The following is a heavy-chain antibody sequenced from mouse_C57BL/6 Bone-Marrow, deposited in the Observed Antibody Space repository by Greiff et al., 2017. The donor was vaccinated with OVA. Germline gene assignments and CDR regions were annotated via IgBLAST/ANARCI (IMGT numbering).Heavy chain of an antibody. J-gene: IGHJ4*01. D-gene: IGHD4-1*01. Sequence: EVMLVESGGGLVKPGGSLKFSCAASGFTFSSYAISWVRQTPERRLEWVATISVGGSYTYYPDNVKGRFTISRDNAKNNLYLQMSHLKSEDTAMYYCRTGPWSYAMDYWGQGTSVTVSS. V-gene: IGHV5-4*03. CDR1: GFTFSSYA. CDR2: ISVGGSYT. CDR3: RTGPWSYAMDY.